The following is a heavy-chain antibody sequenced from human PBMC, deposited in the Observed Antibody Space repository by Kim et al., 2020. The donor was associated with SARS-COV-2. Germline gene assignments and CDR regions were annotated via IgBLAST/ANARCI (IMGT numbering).Heavy chain of an antibody. D-gene: IGHD6-13*01. J-gene: IGHJ4*02. V-gene: IGHV3-53*01. Sequence: ADSVKGRFTISRDNSKNTLYLQMNSLRAEDTAVYYCARGPYSSSWYNFDYWGQGTLVTVSS. CDR3: ARGPYSSSWYNFDY.